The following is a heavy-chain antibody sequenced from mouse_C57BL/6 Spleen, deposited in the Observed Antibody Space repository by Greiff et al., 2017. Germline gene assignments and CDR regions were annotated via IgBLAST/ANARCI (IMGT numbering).Heavy chain of an antibody. CDR1: GYTFTSYW. Sequence: QVQLQQPGAELVMPGASVKLSCKASGYTFTSYWMHWVKQRPGQGLEWIGEIDPSDSYTNYNQKFKGKSTLTVDKSSSTAYMQLSSLTSEDSAVYYCARRSVTTVVSYFDYWGQGTTLTVYS. V-gene: IGHV1-69*01. D-gene: IGHD1-1*01. J-gene: IGHJ2*01. CDR2: IDPSDSYT. CDR3: ARRSVTTVVSYFDY.